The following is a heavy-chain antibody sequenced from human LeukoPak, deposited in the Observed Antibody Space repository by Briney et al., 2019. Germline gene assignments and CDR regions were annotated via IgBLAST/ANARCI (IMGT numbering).Heavy chain of an antibody. V-gene: IGHV3-30*02. CDR1: GLIFSSYG. D-gene: IGHD3-16*01. CDR2: IRHDESKT. Sequence: QPGGSLRLSCAASGLIFSSYGMHWVRPAPGEGLEWVAYIRHDESKTFYADSVKGRFTISRDNSKNTLYLQMHSLRAEDTALYYCAKPVIPSAYQGTYYMDVWGKGTTVTVSS. J-gene: IGHJ6*03. CDR3: AKPVIPSAYQGTYYMDV.